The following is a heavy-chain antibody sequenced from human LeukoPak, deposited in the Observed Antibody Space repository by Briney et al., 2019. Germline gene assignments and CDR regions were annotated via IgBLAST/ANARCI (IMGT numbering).Heavy chain of an antibody. D-gene: IGHD5-12*01. J-gene: IGHJ4*02. V-gene: IGHV4-61*02. CDR1: GGSGSRGSYY. CDR2: IYTSGST. CDR3: AWLPSY. Sequence: SQTLSLTCTVSGGSGSRGSYYWSWIRQPAGKGLEWIGRIYTSGSTNYSPSLKSRVTISVDASKSQLSLKLSSVTAADTAVYYCAWLPSYWGQGTQVTVSS.